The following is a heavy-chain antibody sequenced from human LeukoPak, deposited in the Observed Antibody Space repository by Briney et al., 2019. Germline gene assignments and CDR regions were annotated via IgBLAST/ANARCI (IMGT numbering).Heavy chain of an antibody. V-gene: IGHV3-21*04. CDR1: GFTFSSYS. J-gene: IGHJ4*02. D-gene: IGHD2-2*01. CDR2: ISSSSSYI. CDR3: AKVDGNQLPRRTVFDY. Sequence: PGGSLRLSCAASGFTFSSYSMNWVRQAPGKGLEWVSSISSSSSYIYYADSVKGRFTISRDNAKNSLYLQMNSLRAEDTAVYYCAKVDGNQLPRRTVFDYWGQGTLVTVSS.